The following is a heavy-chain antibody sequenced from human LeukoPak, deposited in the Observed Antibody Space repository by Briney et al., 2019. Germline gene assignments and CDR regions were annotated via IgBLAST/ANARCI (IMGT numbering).Heavy chain of an antibody. V-gene: IGHV4-59*08. CDR3: GRRRSRGSGPYRLHYYGMDV. D-gene: IGHD2-15*01. J-gene: IGHJ6*02. Sequence: SETLSLTCTVSGGSISDYYWSWMRQPPGKGLEWIGSVHYSGTTNHNPSLKSRVTMSLDTSNNQLSLKMRSVTAADTGVYYCGRRRSRGSGPYRLHYYGMDVWGQGATVPVSS. CDR2: VHYSGTT. CDR1: GGSISDYY.